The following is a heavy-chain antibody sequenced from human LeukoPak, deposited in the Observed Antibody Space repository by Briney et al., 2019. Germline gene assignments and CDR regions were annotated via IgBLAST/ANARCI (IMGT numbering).Heavy chain of an antibody. CDR2: IYYSGST. Sequence: SETLSLTCTVSGGSISSGGYYWSWIRQHPGKGLEWIGYIYYSGSTYYNPSLKSRVTISVDTSKNQFSLKLSAVTAADTAVYYCARGGSYRSLDYWGQGTLVTVSS. CDR3: ARGGSYRSLDY. V-gene: IGHV4-31*03. D-gene: IGHD3-16*02. CDR1: GGSISSGGYY. J-gene: IGHJ4*02.